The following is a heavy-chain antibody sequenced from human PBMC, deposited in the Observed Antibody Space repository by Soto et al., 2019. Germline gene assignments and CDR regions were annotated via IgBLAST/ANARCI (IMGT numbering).Heavy chain of an antibody. CDR1: GYSFTSYW. D-gene: IGHD3-3*01. V-gene: IGHV5-51*01. CDR3: ARLGFGVVSDYYYYGMDV. J-gene: IGHJ6*02. CDR2: IYPGDSDT. Sequence: GESLKISCKGSGYSFTSYWIGWVRQMPGKGLEWMGIIYPGDSDTRYSPSFQGQVTISADKSISTAYLQWSSLKASDTAMYYCARLGFGVVSDYYYYGMDVWGQGTTVTVSS.